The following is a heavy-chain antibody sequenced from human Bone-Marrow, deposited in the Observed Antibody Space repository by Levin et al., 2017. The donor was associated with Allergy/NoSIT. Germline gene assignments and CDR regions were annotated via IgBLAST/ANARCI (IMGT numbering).Heavy chain of an antibody. CDR2: IYWNDHK. D-gene: IGHD5-18*01. J-gene: IGHJ3*02. CDR1: GFSFSTSGVG. CDR3: TQSGYNYPIDAFDI. V-gene: IGHV2-5*01. Sequence: VSGPTLVKPTQTLTLTCNFSGFSFSTSGVGVGWVRQPPGKAPEWLALIYWNDHKRYNPFFNGRLTITKDTSKNQVLLTMTTVDPVDTGTYYCTQSGYNYPIDAFDIWGQGTLVTVSS.